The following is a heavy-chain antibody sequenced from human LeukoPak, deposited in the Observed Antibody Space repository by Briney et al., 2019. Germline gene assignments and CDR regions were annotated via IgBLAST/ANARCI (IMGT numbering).Heavy chain of an antibody. V-gene: IGHV3-23*01. J-gene: IGHJ4*02. Sequence: PTGGSLRLSCEGSGFTFNGYAFSWVRQGPGKGLEWVAVTGGSDDNTHYADSVKGRFTISRDNSEKRLFLQMNSLRPDDSALYYCTKDLMTGFSSGWYFAYWGQGTLVTVSS. CDR3: TKDLMTGFSSGWYFAY. CDR1: GFTFNGYA. CDR2: TGGSDDNT. D-gene: IGHD6-19*01.